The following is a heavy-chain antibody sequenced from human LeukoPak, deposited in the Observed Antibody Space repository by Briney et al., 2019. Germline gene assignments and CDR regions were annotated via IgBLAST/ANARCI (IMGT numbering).Heavy chain of an antibody. Sequence: GSLRLSCAASGFTFSSYAMGWIRQPAGKGLEWIGRIYTSGSTNYNPSLKSRVTMSVDTSKNQFSLKLSSVTAADTAVYYCARDPFDYWGQGTLVTVSS. J-gene: IGHJ4*02. CDR3: ARDPFDY. V-gene: IGHV4-4*07. CDR1: GFTFSSYA. CDR2: IYTSGST.